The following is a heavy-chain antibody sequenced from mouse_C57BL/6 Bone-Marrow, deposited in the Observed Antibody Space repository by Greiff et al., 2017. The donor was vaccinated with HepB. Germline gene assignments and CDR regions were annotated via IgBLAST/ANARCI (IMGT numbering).Heavy chain of an antibody. J-gene: IGHJ3*01. D-gene: IGHD6-1*01. CDR1: GFSFNTYA. CDR2: IRSKSNNYAT. Sequence: DAGGGLVQPKGSLKLSCAASGFSFNTYAMNWVRQAPGKGLEWVARIRSKSNNYATYYADSVKDRFTISRDDSESMLYLQMNNLKTEDTAMYYCVRGSAWFAYWGQGTLVTVSA. V-gene: IGHV10-1*01. CDR3: VRGSAWFAY.